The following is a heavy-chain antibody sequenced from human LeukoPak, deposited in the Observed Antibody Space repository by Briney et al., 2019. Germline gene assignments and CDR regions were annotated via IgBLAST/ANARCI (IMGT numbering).Heavy chain of an antibody. Sequence: ASVKVSCKASGYTFTSYGISWVRQAPGQGLKWMGWISAYNGNTNYAQKLQARVTMTTDTSTSTAYMELRSLRSDDTAVYYCARDSSGWYHWFDPWGQGTLVTVSS. CDR3: ARDSSGWYHWFDP. V-gene: IGHV1-18*01. CDR1: GYTFTSYG. J-gene: IGHJ5*02. D-gene: IGHD6-19*01. CDR2: ISAYNGNT.